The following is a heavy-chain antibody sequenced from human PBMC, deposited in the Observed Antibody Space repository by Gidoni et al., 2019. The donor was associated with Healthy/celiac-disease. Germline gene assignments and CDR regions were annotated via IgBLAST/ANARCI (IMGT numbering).Heavy chain of an antibody. Sequence: QVQLVESGGGVVQPGRSLRLSCAASGFTFSSYAMHWVRQAPGKGLEWVAVISYDGSNKYYADSVKGRFTISRDNSKNTLYLQMNSLRAEDTAVYYCAREFPKAMVRGVRFFDYWGQGTLVTVSS. CDR3: AREFPKAMVRGVRFFDY. CDR1: GFTFSSYA. V-gene: IGHV3-30-3*01. D-gene: IGHD3-10*01. CDR2: ISYDGSNK. J-gene: IGHJ4*02.